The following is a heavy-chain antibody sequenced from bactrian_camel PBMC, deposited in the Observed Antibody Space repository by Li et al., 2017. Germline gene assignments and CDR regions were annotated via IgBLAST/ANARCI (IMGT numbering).Heavy chain of an antibody. CDR3: AVADSAGDCYSASEYNY. D-gene: IGHD2*01. CDR1: KFTYEPNC. J-gene: IGHJ4*01. CDR2: FDIGERTI. Sequence: HVQLVESGGGSVQAGGSLRLSCTVSKFTYEPNCMAWFRQIPGNAREGLATFDIGERTIRYADSVKGRFAVSLNSAKNTLYLHMNSLKPDDTAMYVCAVADSAGDCYSASEYNYWGQGTQVTVS. V-gene: IGHV3S1*01.